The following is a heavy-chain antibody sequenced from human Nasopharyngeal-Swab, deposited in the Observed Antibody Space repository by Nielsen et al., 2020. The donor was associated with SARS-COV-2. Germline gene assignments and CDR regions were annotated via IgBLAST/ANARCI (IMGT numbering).Heavy chain of an antibody. J-gene: IGHJ4*02. CDR3: ARGSTYYYDSTLSEIDY. CDR1: GGSISSGDYY. D-gene: IGHD3-22*01. Sequence: SETLSLTCTVSGGSISSGDYYWSWIRQPPGKGLEWIGYIYYSGSTYYNPSLKSRVTISVDTSKNQFSLKLSSVTAADTAVYYCARGSTYYYDSTLSEIDYWGQGTRVTVSS. V-gene: IGHV4-30-4*01. CDR2: IYYSGST.